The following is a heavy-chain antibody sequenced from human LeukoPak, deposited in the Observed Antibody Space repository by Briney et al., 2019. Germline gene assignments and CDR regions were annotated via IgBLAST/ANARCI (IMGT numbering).Heavy chain of an antibody. D-gene: IGHD6-13*01. Sequence: ASVKVSFKASGYTFTSYGISWVRQAPGQGLEWMGWISAYNGNTNYAQKLQGRVTMTTDTSTSTAYMELRSLRSDDTALYYCAREDHIQYSSSLSDYWRRATLVSVSS. CDR1: GYTFTSYG. CDR3: AREDHIQYSSSLSDY. CDR2: ISAYNGNT. V-gene: IGHV1-18*01. J-gene: IGHJ4*02.